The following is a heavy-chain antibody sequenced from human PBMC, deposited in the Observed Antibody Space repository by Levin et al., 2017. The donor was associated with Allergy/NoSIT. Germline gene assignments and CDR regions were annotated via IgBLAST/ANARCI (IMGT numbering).Heavy chain of an antibody. CDR2: IWYDGSNK. J-gene: IGHJ6*02. CDR3: ARDGNSNSYYYYYGMDV. V-gene: IGHV3-33*01. D-gene: IGHD4-11*01. Sequence: GESLKISCAASGFTFSSYGMHWVRQAPGKGLEWVAVIWYDGSNKYYADSVKGRFTISRDNSKNTLYLQMNSLRAEDTAVYYCARDGNSNSYYYYYGMDVWGQGTTVTVSS. CDR1: GFTFSSYG.